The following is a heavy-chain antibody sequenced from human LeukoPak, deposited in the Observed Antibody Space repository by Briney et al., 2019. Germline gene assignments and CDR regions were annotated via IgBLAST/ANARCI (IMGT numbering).Heavy chain of an antibody. CDR3: ARDGDYGTGSYYRGCIDS. D-gene: IGHD3-10*01. J-gene: IGHJ4*02. V-gene: IGHV1-2*02. CDR2: IHPRRGDT. CDR1: GCSFTAFY. Sequence: ASVKVSCKTSGCSFTAFYIHWVRQAPGQGLEWMGWIHPRRGDTNYAQNFQGRVTMTRDTSISTAYLDLSSLRSDDTAVYYCARDGDYGTGSYYRGCIDSWGQGTPVTVSP.